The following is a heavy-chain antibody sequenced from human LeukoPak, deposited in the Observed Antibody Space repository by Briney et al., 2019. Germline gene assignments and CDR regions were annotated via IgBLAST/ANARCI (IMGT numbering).Heavy chain of an antibody. D-gene: IGHD1-26*01. CDR1: GFIFSDYG. Sequence: PGGSLRLSCAASGFIFSDYGMSWVRQAPGKGLEWVSAVSGSGGNTFYADSVKGRFTISRDNSKNTLYLQMNSLRAEDTAVYYCAKDVEEYSGSYLGVFDIWGQETMVTVSS. J-gene: IGHJ3*02. V-gene: IGHV3-23*01. CDR3: AKDVEEYSGSYLGVFDI. CDR2: VSGSGGNT.